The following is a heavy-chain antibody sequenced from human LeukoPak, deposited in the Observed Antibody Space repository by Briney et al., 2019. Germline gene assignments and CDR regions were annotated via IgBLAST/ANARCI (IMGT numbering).Heavy chain of an antibody. CDR3: ARRSLQRWLHPYNWFDP. Sequence: SETLSLTCAVYGGSFSGYYRSWIRQPPGKGLEWIGEINHSGSTNYNPSLKSRVTISVDTSKNQFSLKLSSVTAADTAVYYCARRSLQRWLHPYNWFDPWGQGTLVTVSS. J-gene: IGHJ5*02. V-gene: IGHV4-34*01. D-gene: IGHD5-24*01. CDR2: INHSGST. CDR1: GGSFSGYY.